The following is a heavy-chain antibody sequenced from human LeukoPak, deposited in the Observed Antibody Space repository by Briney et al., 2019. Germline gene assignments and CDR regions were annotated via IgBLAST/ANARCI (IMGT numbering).Heavy chain of an antibody. CDR1: GFTFNNYA. CDR2: ISGSGAHT. CDR3: AKAQWLVPYFDY. J-gene: IGHJ4*02. Sequence: GGSLRLSCAASGFTFNNYAMSWVRQAPGKGLEWVSAISGSGAHTYYADSVKGRFTISRDNSKNTLYLQMNSLRAEDTAVYYCAKAQWLVPYFDYWGQGTLVTVSS. D-gene: IGHD6-19*01. V-gene: IGHV3-23*01.